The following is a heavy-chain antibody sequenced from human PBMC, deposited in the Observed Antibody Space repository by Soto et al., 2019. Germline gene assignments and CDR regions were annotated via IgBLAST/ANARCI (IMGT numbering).Heavy chain of an antibody. CDR3: ARGGGGVVVPAAINMYV. CDR1: GYTFTSYD. CDR2: MNPNSGNT. J-gene: IGHJ6*03. V-gene: IGHV1-8*02. D-gene: IGHD2-2*01. Sequence: ASVKVSCKASGYTFTSYDINWVRQATGQGLEWMGWMNPNSGNTGYAQKFQGIVTMTRNTSISTAYMELSSLRSEDTAVYYCARGGGGVVVPAAINMYVWGKGTTDTVSS.